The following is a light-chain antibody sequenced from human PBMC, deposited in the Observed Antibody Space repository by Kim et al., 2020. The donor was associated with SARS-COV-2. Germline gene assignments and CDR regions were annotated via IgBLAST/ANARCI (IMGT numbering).Light chain of an antibody. CDR3: QQYGNSRT. CDR1: QTLSRNQ. Sequence: LSPGESATLACRASQTLSRNQLAWYQQKPGQAPRLLIYGASSRATGIPDRFSGRGSGTDFSLTINRLEPEDCAVYYCQQYGNSRTFGQGTKVDIK. V-gene: IGKV3-20*01. CDR2: GAS. J-gene: IGKJ1*01.